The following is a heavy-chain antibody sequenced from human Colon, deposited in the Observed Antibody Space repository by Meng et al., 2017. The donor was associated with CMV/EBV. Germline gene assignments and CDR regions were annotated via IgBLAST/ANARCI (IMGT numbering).Heavy chain of an antibody. CDR3: AKAPGYSSSPGYYYGMDV. CDR1: GFTFSSYS. Sequence: GGSLRLSCAASGFTFSSYSMNWVRQAPGKGLEWVSSISSSSSYIYYADSVKGRFTISRDNAKNSLYLQMNSLRAEDTALYYCAKAPGYSSSPGYYYGMDVWGQGTTVTVSS. CDR2: ISSSSSYI. D-gene: IGHD6-13*01. J-gene: IGHJ6*02. V-gene: IGHV3-21*04.